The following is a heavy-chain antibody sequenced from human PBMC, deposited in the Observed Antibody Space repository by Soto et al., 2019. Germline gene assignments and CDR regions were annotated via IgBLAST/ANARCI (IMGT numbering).Heavy chain of an antibody. Sequence: PSETLSLTCTVSGGSISSYYWSWIRQPPGKGLEWIGYIYYSGSTNYNPSLKSRVTISVDTSKNQFSLKLSSVTAADTAVYYCARGWNYGMGYYYFDYWGQGTLVTVSS. D-gene: IGHD1-7*01. CDR2: IYYSGST. J-gene: IGHJ4*02. CDR3: ARGWNYGMGYYYFDY. CDR1: GGSISSYY. V-gene: IGHV4-59*01.